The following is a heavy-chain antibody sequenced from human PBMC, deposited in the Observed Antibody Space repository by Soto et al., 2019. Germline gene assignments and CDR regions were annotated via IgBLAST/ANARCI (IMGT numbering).Heavy chain of an antibody. D-gene: IGHD2-15*01. CDR2: IYNGEST. CDR1: GFTVNSDY. V-gene: IGHV3-53*01. Sequence: EVQLVESGGGLIQPGGSLRLSCAASGFTVNSDYMNWIRQTPGKGLEWVAFIYNGESTHYADSVKGRFTISSDRSKNTLYLQMNSLRIEDTAVYYCARDGRGLRKLSLFEYWGQGTLVTVSS. J-gene: IGHJ4*02. CDR3: ARDGRGLRKLSLFEY.